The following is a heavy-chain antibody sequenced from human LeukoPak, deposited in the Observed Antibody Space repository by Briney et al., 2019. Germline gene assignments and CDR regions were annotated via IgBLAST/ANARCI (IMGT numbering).Heavy chain of an antibody. D-gene: IGHD3-22*01. J-gene: IGHJ5*02. CDR2: IIPILGIA. CDR1: GGTFSSYA. CDR3: ASQTCYYDSSGYSWNWFDP. V-gene: IGHV1-69*04. Sequence: GASVKVSCKASGGTFSSYAISWVRQAPGQGLEWMGRIIPILGIANYAQKFQGRVTITADKSTSTAYMELSSLRSEDTAVYYCASQTCYYDSSGYSWNWFDPWGQGTLVTVSS.